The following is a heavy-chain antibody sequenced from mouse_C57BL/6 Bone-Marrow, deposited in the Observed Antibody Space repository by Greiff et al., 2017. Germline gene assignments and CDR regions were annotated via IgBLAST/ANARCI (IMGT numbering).Heavy chain of an antibody. CDR3: ASRVPNLGDD. CDR2: IDPANGNL. V-gene: IGHV14-3*01. CDR1: GFNIKNTY. Sequence: VQLQQSVAELVRPGASVKLSCTASGFNIKNTYMPWVQQRPEQGLEWIGRIDPANGNLKNAPKFQGMDTITADTSVNTAYLQLSSLPSEDTAIYYGASRVPNLGDDWGQGTTLTVAS. J-gene: IGHJ2*01. D-gene: IGHD4-1*01.